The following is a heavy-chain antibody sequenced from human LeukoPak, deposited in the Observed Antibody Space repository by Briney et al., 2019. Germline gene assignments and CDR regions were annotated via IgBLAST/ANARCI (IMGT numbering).Heavy chain of an antibody. D-gene: IGHD3-10*01. V-gene: IGHV3-7*01. Sequence: GGSLRLSCAASGFTFTSNWMSWVRQAPGKGLEWVANIKQDGSDKYYVDSVKGRFTISRDNAKNSLYLQMNSLRAEDTAVYYCARSGRGVDSFYFYMDVWGKGTTVTVSS. CDR3: ARSGRGVDSFYFYMDV. CDR2: IKQDGSDK. J-gene: IGHJ6*03. CDR1: GFTFTSNW.